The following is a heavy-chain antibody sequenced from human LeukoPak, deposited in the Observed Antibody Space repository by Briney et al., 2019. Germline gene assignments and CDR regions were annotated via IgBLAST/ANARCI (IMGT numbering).Heavy chain of an antibody. Sequence: SETLSLTCPVSGGSVSSGSHYWSWIRQHPGKGLEWIGYIYYSGSTYYNPSLKSRVTISVDTSKNQFSLKLSSVTAADTAVYYCARAYSSWYSPSANNWFDPWGQGTLVTVSS. D-gene: IGHD6-13*01. V-gene: IGHV4-31*03. CDR3: ARAYSSWYSPSANNWFDP. CDR2: IYYSGST. J-gene: IGHJ5*02. CDR1: GGSVSSGSHY.